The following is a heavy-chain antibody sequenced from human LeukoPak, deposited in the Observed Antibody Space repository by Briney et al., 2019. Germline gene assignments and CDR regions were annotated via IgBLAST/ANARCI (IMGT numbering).Heavy chain of an antibody. V-gene: IGHV1-46*01. CDR2: INPSGGST. J-gene: IGHJ4*02. Sequence: GASAKVSCKASGYTFTSYYMHWVRQAPGQGLEWMGIINPSGGSTSYTQKFQGRVTMTRDMSTSTVYMELSSLRSEDTAVYYCARARLVGATTYFDYWGQGTLVTVSS. CDR3: ARARLVGATTYFDY. D-gene: IGHD1-26*01. CDR1: GYTFTSYY.